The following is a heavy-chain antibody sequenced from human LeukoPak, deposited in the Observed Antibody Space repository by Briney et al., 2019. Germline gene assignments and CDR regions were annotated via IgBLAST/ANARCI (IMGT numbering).Heavy chain of an antibody. CDR1: GGTFSSYA. D-gene: IGHD7-27*01. CDR2: IIPIFGTA. CDR3: ARGFQLGGNFDY. Sequence: SVKVSCKASGGTFSSYAIRWMRQAPGQGLEWMGGIIPIFGTANYAQKFQGRVTITADESTSTAYMELSSLRSEDTAVYYCARGFQLGGNFDYWGQGTLVTVSS. V-gene: IGHV1-69*01. J-gene: IGHJ4*02.